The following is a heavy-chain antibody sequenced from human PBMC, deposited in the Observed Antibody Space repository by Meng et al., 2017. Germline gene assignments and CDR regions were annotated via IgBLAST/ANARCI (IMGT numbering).Heavy chain of an antibody. Sequence: GESLKISCVASGFTFSSYWMHWVRRDPGKGLVWVSRMNTDGSTTTYADSVKGRFTISRDNAKNTLYLHMNSLRAEDTAFFYCARYVDYVGFDYWGQGALVTVSS. D-gene: IGHD4-17*01. V-gene: IGHV3-74*03. J-gene: IGHJ4*02. CDR2: MNTDGSTT. CDR1: GFTFSSYW. CDR3: ARYVDYVGFDY.